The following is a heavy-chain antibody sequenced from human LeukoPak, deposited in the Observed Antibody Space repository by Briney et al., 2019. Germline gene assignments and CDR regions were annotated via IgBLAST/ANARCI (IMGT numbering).Heavy chain of an antibody. CDR3: ANLDDY. Sequence: GGSLRPSCAASGFNFDKYGMHWVRQAPGKGLEWVTFIRYDGSDKYYANSVKGRFSISRDNSKKQLYLQMNSLKSEDTALYYCANLDDYWGQGTLVTVSS. J-gene: IGHJ4*02. V-gene: IGHV3-30*02. D-gene: IGHD1-1*01. CDR2: IRYDGSDK. CDR1: GFNFDKYG.